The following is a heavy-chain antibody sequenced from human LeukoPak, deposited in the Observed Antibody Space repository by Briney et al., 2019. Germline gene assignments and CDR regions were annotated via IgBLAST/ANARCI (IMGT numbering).Heavy chain of an antibody. D-gene: IGHD3-10*01. CDR1: GYSFTDYY. CDR3: ARGAGANYFDY. Sequence: ASVKVSCKASGYSFTDYYLHWVRQAPGQGLEWMGIIDPTGVSTSYAQKFQGRVTMTRDTSTRTIYVALSSLRSEDTAVYYCARGAGANYFDYWGQGTLVTVSS. J-gene: IGHJ4*02. CDR2: IDPTGVST. V-gene: IGHV1-46*01.